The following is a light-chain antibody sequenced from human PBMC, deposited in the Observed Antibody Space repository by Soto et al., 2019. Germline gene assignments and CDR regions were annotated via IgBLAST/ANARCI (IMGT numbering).Light chain of an antibody. CDR2: KAS. CDR3: QQYNDNWT. CDR1: QSISSW. J-gene: IGKJ1*01. Sequence: DIQMTQSPSTLSASVGYRVTITCRASQSISSWLAWYQQKPGTAPKLLIYKASTLQSGVPSRFSGSGSGTEFTLTISSLQPDDSANYYCQQYNDNWTFGQGTKVDIK. V-gene: IGKV1-5*03.